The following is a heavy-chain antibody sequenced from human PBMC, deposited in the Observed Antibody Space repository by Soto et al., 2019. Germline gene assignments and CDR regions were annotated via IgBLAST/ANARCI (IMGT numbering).Heavy chain of an antibody. J-gene: IGHJ3*02. Sequence: GGSLRLSCAASGFTFSSYAMSWVRQAPGKGLEWVSAISGSGGSTYYADSVKGRFTISRDNSKNPLYLQMNSLRAEDTAVYYCANDFRRYSGSYWGAFDIWGQGTMVTVSS. CDR2: ISGSGGST. CDR1: GFTFSSYA. D-gene: IGHD1-26*01. CDR3: ANDFRRYSGSYWGAFDI. V-gene: IGHV3-23*01.